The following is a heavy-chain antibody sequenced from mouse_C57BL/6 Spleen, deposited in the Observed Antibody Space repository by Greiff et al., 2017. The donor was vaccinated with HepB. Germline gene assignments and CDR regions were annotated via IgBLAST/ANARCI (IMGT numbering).Heavy chain of an antibody. CDR3: ASPSFHGSSSWFAY. Sequence: QVQLQQPGAELVMPGASVKLSCKASGYTFTSYWMHWVKQRPGQGLEWIGEIDPSDSYTNYNQKFKGKSTLTVDKSSSTAYMQLSSLTSEDSAVYYCASPSFHGSSSWFAYWGQGTLVTVSA. CDR2: IDPSDSYT. CDR1: GYTFTSYW. D-gene: IGHD1-1*01. V-gene: IGHV1-69*01. J-gene: IGHJ3*01.